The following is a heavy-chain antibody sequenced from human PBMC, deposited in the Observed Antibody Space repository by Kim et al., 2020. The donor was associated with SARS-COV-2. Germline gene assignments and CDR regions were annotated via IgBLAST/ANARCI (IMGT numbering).Heavy chain of an antibody. CDR3: TRVLSGSLTIFGVANYYFDY. CDR2: IRSKAYGGTT. J-gene: IGHJ4*02. CDR1: GFTFGVYA. V-gene: IGHV3-49*03. D-gene: IGHD3-3*01. Sequence: GGSLRLSCTASGFTFGVYAMSWFRQAPGKGLEWVGFIRSKAYGGTTEYAAPVKGRFTISRDDSKSIAYLQMNSLKTEDTAVYYCTRVLSGSLTIFGVANYYFDYWGQGTLVTVSS.